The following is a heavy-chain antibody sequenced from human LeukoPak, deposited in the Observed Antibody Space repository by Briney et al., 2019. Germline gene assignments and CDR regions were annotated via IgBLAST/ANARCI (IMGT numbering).Heavy chain of an antibody. J-gene: IGHJ4*02. D-gene: IGHD5-12*01. CDR3: ARDYGYGVTVMISDDY. CDR1: GYTFNRYG. CDR2: ISGYNGNT. V-gene: IGHV1-18*01. Sequence: ASVKVSCKASGYTFNRYGITCVGQTPGQGLEGMGWISGYNGNTNDAQRIQGRVTMTTDTSTSTAYMELRSLRSDDTAMYYCARDYGYGVTVMISDDYWGQGTLVTVSS.